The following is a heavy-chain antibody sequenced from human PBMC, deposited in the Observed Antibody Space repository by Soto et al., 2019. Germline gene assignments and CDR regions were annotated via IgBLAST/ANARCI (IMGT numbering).Heavy chain of an antibody. V-gene: IGHV3-48*03. CDR1: GFTFSSYE. Sequence: GGSLRLSCAVSGFTFSSYEMNWVRQAPGKGLEWVSYIGTSGKTIYYADSVRGRFTISRDNAKNSLYLQMNSLRAEDAAVYFCARDPAIYSGKFDYGLDVWGRGTTVTVSS. J-gene: IGHJ6*02. CDR3: ARDPAIYSGKFDYGLDV. CDR2: IGTSGKTI. D-gene: IGHD4-4*01.